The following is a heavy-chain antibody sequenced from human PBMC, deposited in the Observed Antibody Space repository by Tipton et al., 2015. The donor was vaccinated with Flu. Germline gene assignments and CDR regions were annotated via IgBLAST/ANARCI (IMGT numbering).Heavy chain of an antibody. CDR1: GGSISSYY. CDR2: IYYSGST. Sequence: TLSLTCTVSGGSISSYYWSWIRQPPGKGLEWIGYIYYSGSTNYNPPLKSRVTISVDTSKNQFSLKLSSVTAADTAVYYCASLSGSYYSTEHWGQGTLVTVSS. CDR3: ASLSGSYYSTEH. J-gene: IGHJ1*01. V-gene: IGHV4-59*08. D-gene: IGHD1-26*01.